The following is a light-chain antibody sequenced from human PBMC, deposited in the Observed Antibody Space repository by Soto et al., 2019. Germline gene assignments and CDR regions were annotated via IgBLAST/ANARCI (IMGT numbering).Light chain of an antibody. J-gene: IGKJ5*01. CDR3: QHRSEWPVS. Sequence: EIVMTQSPVTLSVSPGESATLSCRASQSISSSKLAWYQQKPGQAPRLLISDASNRATGIPARFSGSGSGTDFTLTISSLEPEDFAVYYCQHRSEWPVSFGQGTRLEIK. V-gene: IGKV3-11*01. CDR2: DAS. CDR1: QSISSS.